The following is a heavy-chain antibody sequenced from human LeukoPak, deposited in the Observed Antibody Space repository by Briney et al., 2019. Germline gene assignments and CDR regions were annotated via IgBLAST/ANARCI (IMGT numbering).Heavy chain of an antibody. V-gene: IGHV3-15*01. CDR1: GFTFSNAW. J-gene: IGHJ4*02. D-gene: IGHD5-12*01. CDR2: IKSKTDGGTT. Sequence: GRSLRLSCAASGFTFSNAWMSWVRQAPGKGLEWVGRIKSKTDGGTTDYAAPVKGRFTISRGDSKNTLYLQMNSLKTEDTAVYYCTTDFRGYEPFDYWGQGTLVTVSS. CDR3: TTDFRGYEPFDY.